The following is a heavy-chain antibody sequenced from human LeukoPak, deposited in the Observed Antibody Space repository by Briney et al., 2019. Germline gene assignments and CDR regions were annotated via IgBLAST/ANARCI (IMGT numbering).Heavy chain of an antibody. CDR2: LWYDGSNK. Sequence: GGSLRLSCAAPGFTFSSYGMHWVRQAPGKGLERVAVLWYDGSNKSYADSVKGRFTISRDNSKDTLYLQMNSLRAEDTAVYYCVMTTVTGIDYWGQGTLVTVSS. CDR3: VMTTVTGIDY. V-gene: IGHV3-33*01. D-gene: IGHD4-17*01. J-gene: IGHJ4*02. CDR1: GFTFSSYG.